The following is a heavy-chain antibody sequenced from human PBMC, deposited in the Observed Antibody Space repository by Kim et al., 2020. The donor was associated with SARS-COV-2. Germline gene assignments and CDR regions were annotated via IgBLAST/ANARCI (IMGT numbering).Heavy chain of an antibody. Sequence: GESLKISCKGSGYSFTSYWIGWVHQMPGKGLEWMGIIYPGDSDTRYSPSFQGQVTISADKSISTAYLQWSSLKASDTAMYYCARPIFDLAGWRWLQSYWYCDLWGRGTLVTVSS. CDR3: ARPIFDLAGWRWLQSYWYCDL. J-gene: IGHJ2*01. CDR2: IYPGDSDT. D-gene: IGHD2-21*01. CDR1: GYSFTSYW. V-gene: IGHV5-51*07.